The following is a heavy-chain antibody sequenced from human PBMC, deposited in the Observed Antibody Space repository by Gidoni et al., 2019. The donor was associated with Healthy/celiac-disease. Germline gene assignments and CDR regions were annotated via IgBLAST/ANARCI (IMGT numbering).Heavy chain of an antibody. D-gene: IGHD6-13*01. J-gene: IGHJ6*03. CDR2: INHSGST. CDR1: GGSFSGYY. CDR3: ARGRIAAAGTRSYYHYMDV. Sequence: QVQLQQWGAGLLKPSETLSLTCAVYGGSFSGYYWSWIRQPPGKELEWIGEINHSGSTNYNPSLKSRVTISVDTSKNQFSLKLSSVTAADTAVYYCARGRIAAAGTRSYYHYMDVWGKGTTVTVSS. V-gene: IGHV4-34*01.